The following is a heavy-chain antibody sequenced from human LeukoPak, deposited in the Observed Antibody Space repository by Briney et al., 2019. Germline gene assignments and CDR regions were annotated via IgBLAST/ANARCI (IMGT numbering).Heavy chain of an antibody. Sequence: GGSLRLSCAASGFAFSAYWMHWVRQAPGKGLEWVSRINEDATTITYADSVKGRFIISRDNSKKSLYLQMNNLRAEDTAVYYCVRDLILVWTPGDDFDFWVQGTLVIVSS. CDR2: INEDATTI. CDR3: VRDLILVWTPGDDFDF. J-gene: IGHJ4*02. CDR1: GFAFSAYW. D-gene: IGHD3-16*01. V-gene: IGHV3-74*01.